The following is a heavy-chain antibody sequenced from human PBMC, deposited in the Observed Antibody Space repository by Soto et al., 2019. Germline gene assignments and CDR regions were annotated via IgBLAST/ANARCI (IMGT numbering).Heavy chain of an antibody. D-gene: IGHD1-7*01. CDR1: GGSFSGYY. CDR3: ARGRITGTTFWGSLVFDY. Sequence: LSLTCAVYGGSFSGYYWSWIRQPPGKGLEWIGEINHSGSTNYNPSLKSRVTISVDTSKNQFSLKLSSVTAADTAVYYCARGRITGTTFWGSLVFDYWGQGTLVTVSS. V-gene: IGHV4-34*01. CDR2: INHSGST. J-gene: IGHJ4*02.